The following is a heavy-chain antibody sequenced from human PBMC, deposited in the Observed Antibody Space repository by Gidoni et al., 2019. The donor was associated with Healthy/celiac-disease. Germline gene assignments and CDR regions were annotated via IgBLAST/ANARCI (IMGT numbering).Heavy chain of an antibody. V-gene: IGHV3-15*01. D-gene: IGHD5-12*01. Sequence: EVQLVASGGGLVKPGGSLRLSCAASVFTFSNAWMSWVRQAPGKGLEWVGRIKSKTDGGTTDYAAPVKGRFTISRDDSKNTLYLQMNSLKTEDTAVYYCTAAPRHSGYPLVDYWGQGTLVTVSS. J-gene: IGHJ4*02. CDR2: IKSKTDGGTT. CDR1: VFTFSNAW. CDR3: TAAPRHSGYPLVDY.